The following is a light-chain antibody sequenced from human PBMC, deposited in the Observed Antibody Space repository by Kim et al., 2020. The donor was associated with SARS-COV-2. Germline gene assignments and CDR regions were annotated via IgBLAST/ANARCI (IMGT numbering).Light chain of an antibody. J-gene: IGKJ1*01. Sequence: DIQMTQSPYTLSASVGDRVTITCRASQSINTWLAWFQQKPGKAPELLIYKASTLQTGVPSRFRGSGSGTKFTLTISGLQPDDFATYYCHEYDTYRTFGQGTKVDIK. CDR2: KAS. V-gene: IGKV1-5*03. CDR1: QSINTW. CDR3: HEYDTYRT.